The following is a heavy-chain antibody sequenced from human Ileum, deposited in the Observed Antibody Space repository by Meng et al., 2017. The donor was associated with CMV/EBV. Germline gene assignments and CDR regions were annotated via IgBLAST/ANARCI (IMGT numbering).Heavy chain of an antibody. CDR3: ARGSITGKAGLFDP. V-gene: IGHV1-18*01. CDR2: ISSYNGNT. J-gene: IGHJ5*02. D-gene: IGHD1-20*01. CDR1: GYTFTSYG. Sequence: ASVKVSCKASGYTFTSYGISWLRQAPGQGLEWMGWISSYNGNTNYSQKLQGRITMTTDTSTNTAYMELRSLSCDDTAVYYYARGSITGKAGLFDPWGQGTLVTVSS.